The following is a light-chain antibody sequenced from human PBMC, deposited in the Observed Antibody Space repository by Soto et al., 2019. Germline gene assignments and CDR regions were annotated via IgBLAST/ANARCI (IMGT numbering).Light chain of an antibody. V-gene: IGKV2-30*02. J-gene: IGKJ2*01. CDR3: LQDKHWSQT. CDR2: QVS. Sequence: TQSPLSLSVTLGQPASISCGSSRSLVHSDGNICLIWLQQRPGQSPRRLIYQVSNRDSGVPDRFSGSGSFTDFTLKIIRVEAEDVVVNYCLQDKHWSQTLGQGTKVDI. CDR1: RSLVHSDGNIC.